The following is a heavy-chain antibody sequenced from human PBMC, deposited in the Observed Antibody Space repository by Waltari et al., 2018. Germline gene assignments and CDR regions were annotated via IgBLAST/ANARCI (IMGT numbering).Heavy chain of an antibody. J-gene: IGHJ4*02. CDR2: ISYDGSNK. CDR3: ARDLEQLNYFDY. V-gene: IGHV3-30-3*01. Sequence: QVQLVESGGGVVQPGRSLRLSCAASGFTFSSFAMHWVRQAPGKGLEWVAVISYDGSNKYYADSVKGRFTISRDNSKNTLYLQMNSLRAEDTAVYYCARDLEQLNYFDYWGQGTLVTVSS. CDR1: GFTFSSFA. D-gene: IGHD6-6*01.